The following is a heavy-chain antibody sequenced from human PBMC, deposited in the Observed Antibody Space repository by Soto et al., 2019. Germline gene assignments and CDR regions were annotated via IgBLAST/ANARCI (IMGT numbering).Heavy chain of an antibody. J-gene: IGHJ6*02. D-gene: IGHD2-15*01. CDR3: AADPRLGYCSGGSCLGHFYYYYYGMDV. Sequence: ASVKVSCTASGFTFTSSAVQWVRQARGQRLEWIGWIVVGSGNTNYAQKFQERVTITRDMSTSTAYMELSSLRSEDTAVYYCAADPRLGYCSGGSCLGHFYYYYYGMDVWGQGTTVTVSS. CDR2: IVVGSGNT. V-gene: IGHV1-58*01. CDR1: GFTFTSSA.